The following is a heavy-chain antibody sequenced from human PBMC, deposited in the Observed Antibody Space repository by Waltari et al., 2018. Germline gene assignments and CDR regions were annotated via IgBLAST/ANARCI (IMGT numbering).Heavy chain of an antibody. D-gene: IGHD2-2*02. CDR1: GYTFTTHA. CDR3: ARHSITAAIWSYFDY. CDR2: MNPNSGNT. J-gene: IGHJ4*02. V-gene: IGHV1-8*01. Sequence: QVQLVQSGAEVKKPGAAVRIPCKTSGYTFTTHAMNWVRQAAGQGPEWMGWMNPNSGNTGYAWKFQGRVTMTRDTSTTTAYMELRSLRSDDTAVYYCARHSITAAIWSYFDYWGQGTLVTVSS.